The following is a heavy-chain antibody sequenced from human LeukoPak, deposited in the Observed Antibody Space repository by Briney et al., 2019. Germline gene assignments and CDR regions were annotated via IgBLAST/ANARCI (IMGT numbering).Heavy chain of an antibody. J-gene: IGHJ4*02. Sequence: GASVKVSCKASGYTFTSYDINWVRQATGQGLEWMGWMNPNSGDTGYAQNFQGRLKMTRNTSKSTAYMELSSLRSENTAVYYCARARGYNYGYVDYWGQGTLVTVSS. CDR1: GYTFTSYD. CDR2: MNPNSGDT. D-gene: IGHD5-18*01. V-gene: IGHV1-8*01. CDR3: ARARGYNYGYVDY.